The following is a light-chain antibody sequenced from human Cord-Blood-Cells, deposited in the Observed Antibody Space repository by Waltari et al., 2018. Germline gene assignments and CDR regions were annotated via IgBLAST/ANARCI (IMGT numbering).Light chain of an antibody. J-gene: IGLJ3*02. V-gene: IGLV2-14*01. CDR1: SSDVGGYNY. CDR2: DVS. Sequence: QSALTQPASVSGSPGQSITISCTGPSSDVGGYNYVPWYQQHPGKAPKLMIYDVSKRPSGVSNRFSGSKSGNTASLTISGLQAEDEADYYCSSYTSSNTLVFGGGTKLTVL. CDR3: SSYTSSNTLV.